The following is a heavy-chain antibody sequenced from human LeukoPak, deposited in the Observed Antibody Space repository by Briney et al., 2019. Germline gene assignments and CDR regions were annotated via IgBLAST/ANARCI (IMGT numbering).Heavy chain of an antibody. J-gene: IGHJ4*02. D-gene: IGHD1-26*01. CDR2: INHSGST. CDR1: GGSFSGYY. CDR3: ASGVGEIDW. Sequence: TSETLSLTCAVYGGSFSGYYWSWIRQPPGKGLEWIGEINHSGSTNYNPSLKRRVTISVDTSKNQFSLKLSSVTAADTAVYYCASGVGEIDWWGEGTLVTVSS. V-gene: IGHV4-34*01.